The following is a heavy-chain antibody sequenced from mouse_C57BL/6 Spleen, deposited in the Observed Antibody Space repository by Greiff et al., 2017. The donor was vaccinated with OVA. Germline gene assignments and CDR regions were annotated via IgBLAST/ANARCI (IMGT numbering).Heavy chain of an antibody. D-gene: IGHD1-1*01. V-gene: IGHV1-59*01. CDR3: ARSRVTTVVASKDFDY. CDR1: GYTFTSYW. J-gene: IGHJ2*01. Sequence: VQLQQPGAELVRPGTSVKLSCKASGYTFTSYWMHWVKQRPGQGLEWIGVIDPSDSYTNYNQKFKGKATLTVDTSSSTAYMQLSSLTSEDSAVYYCARSRVTTVVASKDFDYWGQGTTLTVSS. CDR2: IDPSDSYT.